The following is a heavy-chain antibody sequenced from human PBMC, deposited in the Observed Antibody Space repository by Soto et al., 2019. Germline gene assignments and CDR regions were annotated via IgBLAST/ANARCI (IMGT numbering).Heavy chain of an antibody. Sequence: SETLSLTCTVSGGSISSYYWSWIRQPPGKGLEWIGYIYYSGSTNYNPSLKSRVTISVDTSKNQFSLKLSSVTAADTAVYYCARSDYGDYLGWFDPWGQGTLVTVSS. CDR1: GGSISSYY. CDR3: ARSDYGDYLGWFDP. J-gene: IGHJ5*02. CDR2: IYYSGST. V-gene: IGHV4-59*01. D-gene: IGHD4-17*01.